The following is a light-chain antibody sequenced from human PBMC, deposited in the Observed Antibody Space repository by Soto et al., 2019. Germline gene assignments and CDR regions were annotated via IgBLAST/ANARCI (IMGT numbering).Light chain of an antibody. CDR3: QQRNDWVT. J-gene: IGKJ4*01. CDR1: QSIRNY. V-gene: IGKV3-11*01. CDR2: DAS. Sequence: EIVLIQSPATLSLSPGERATLSCRASQSIRNYLAWYQQKPGQAPRLLIYDASNRATGIPARFSGSGSGTDFILTISSLEPEDSGVYYCQQRNDWVTFGGGTKVDIK.